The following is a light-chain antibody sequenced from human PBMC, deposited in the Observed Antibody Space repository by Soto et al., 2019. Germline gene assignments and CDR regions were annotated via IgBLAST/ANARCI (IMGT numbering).Light chain of an antibody. J-gene: IGKJ3*01. CDR3: QKYNTGPFT. CDR2: AAS. V-gene: IGKV1-27*01. CDR1: QGIANF. Sequence: DIQMAQSPSSLSAAVGDRVTITCRASQGIANFLAWYQQKPGKVPQLLIYAASTLQSGVPSRFSGSGSGTDFTLTINSLQTEDVGTYYCQKYNTGPFTFCPGTKVDL.